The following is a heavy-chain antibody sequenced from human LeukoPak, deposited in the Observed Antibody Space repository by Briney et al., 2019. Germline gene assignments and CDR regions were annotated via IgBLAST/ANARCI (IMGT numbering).Heavy chain of an antibody. Sequence: PGGSLRLSCAASGFTFSSYAMSWVRQAPGKGLEWVSGISGSGGGTYYADSVKGRFTISRDNSKNTLYLQMNSLRAEDTAVYYCAKDWYSSSSFHYYYYMDVWGKGTTVTVSS. CDR3: AKDWYSSSSFHYYYYMDV. J-gene: IGHJ6*03. V-gene: IGHV3-23*01. CDR1: GFTFSSYA. CDR2: ISGSGGGT. D-gene: IGHD6-13*01.